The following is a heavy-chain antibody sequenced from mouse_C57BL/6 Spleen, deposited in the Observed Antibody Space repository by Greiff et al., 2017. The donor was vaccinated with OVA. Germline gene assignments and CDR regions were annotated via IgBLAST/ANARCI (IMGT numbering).Heavy chain of an antibody. CDR2: IYPFDSET. J-gene: IGHJ3*01. Sequence: VQLQQPGAELVRPGSSVKLSCKASGYTFTSHWMDWVKQRPGQGLEWIGNIYPFDSETHYNQKFKDKATLTVDKSSSTAYMQLSSLTSEDSAVYYCAREDYYGSIAYWGQGTLVTVSA. CDR1: GYTFTSHW. D-gene: IGHD1-1*01. V-gene: IGHV1-61*01. CDR3: AREDYYGSIAY.